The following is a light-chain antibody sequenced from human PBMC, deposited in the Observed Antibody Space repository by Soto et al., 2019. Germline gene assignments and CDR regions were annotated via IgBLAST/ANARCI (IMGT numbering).Light chain of an antibody. CDR3: QYQGT. J-gene: IGKJ4*01. CDR1: QSIGRWY. Sequence: IVLTQSPGTLSLSPGERATLSCRASQSIGRWYLAWYQQKPGQGPMLLIYDTSERASDIPDRFSGSGSGTDFTLTISRLVPEDFAVYYCQYQGTFGGGTKVEIK. V-gene: IGKV3-20*01. CDR2: DTS.